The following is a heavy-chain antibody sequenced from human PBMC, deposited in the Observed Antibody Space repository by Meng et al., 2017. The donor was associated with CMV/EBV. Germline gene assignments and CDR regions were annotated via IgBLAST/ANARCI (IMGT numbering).Heavy chain of an antibody. Sequence: SVKVSCKASGGTFSSYAISWVRQAPGQGLEWMGGVIPILGIANYAQKFQGRVTITADKSTSTAYMELSSLRSEDTAVYYCARFQLPGPHNWFDPWGQGTLVTVSS. CDR2: VIPILGIA. J-gene: IGHJ5*02. CDR3: ARFQLPGPHNWFDP. D-gene: IGHD2-2*01. V-gene: IGHV1-69*10. CDR1: GGTFSSYA.